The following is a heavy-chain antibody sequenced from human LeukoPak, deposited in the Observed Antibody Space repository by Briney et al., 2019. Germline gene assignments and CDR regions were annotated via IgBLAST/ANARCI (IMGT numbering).Heavy chain of an antibody. V-gene: IGHV1-18*01. D-gene: IGHD3-22*01. CDR3: ARGAITMIVRDAFDI. CDR1: GYTFTSYG. Sequence: GASVKVSCKASGYTFTSYGISWVRQAPEQGLEWMGWISAYNGNTNYAQKLQGRVTMTTDTSTSTAYMELRSLRSDDTAVYYCARGAITMIVRDAFDIWGQGTMVTVSS. CDR2: ISAYNGNT. J-gene: IGHJ3*02.